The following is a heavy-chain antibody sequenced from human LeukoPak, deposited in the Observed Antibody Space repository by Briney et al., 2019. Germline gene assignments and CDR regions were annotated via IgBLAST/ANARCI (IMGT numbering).Heavy chain of an antibody. D-gene: IGHD3-22*01. CDR3: ARRRRRITMIVVAYYFDY. V-gene: IGHV4-34*01. J-gene: IGHJ4*02. CDR1: GGSFSGYY. CDR2: INHSGST. Sequence: PSETLSLTCAVYGGSFSGYYWSWIRQPPGKGLEWIGEINHSGSTNYNPSLKSRVTISVDTSKNQFSLKLSSVTAADTAVYYCARRRRRITMIVVAYYFDYWGQGTLVTVSS.